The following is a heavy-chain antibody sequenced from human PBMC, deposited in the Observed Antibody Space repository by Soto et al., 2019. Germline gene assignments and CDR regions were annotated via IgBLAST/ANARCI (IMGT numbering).Heavy chain of an antibody. Sequence: EVQLLESGGGLVQPGGSLRLSCAASGFTFSSYAMSWVRQAPGKGLEWVSAISGSGGNTYYADSVKGRFTISRDNSKNSLYLQMNSRRAEDTAVYYCAKGGRGVVVAATPRGYWGQGTLVTVSS. CDR3: AKGGRGVVVAATPRGY. CDR2: ISGSGGNT. CDR1: GFTFSSYA. V-gene: IGHV3-23*01. J-gene: IGHJ4*02. D-gene: IGHD2-15*01.